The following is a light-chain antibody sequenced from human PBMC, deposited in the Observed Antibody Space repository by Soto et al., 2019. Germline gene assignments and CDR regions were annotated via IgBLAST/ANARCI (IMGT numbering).Light chain of an antibody. V-gene: IGLV1-44*01. J-gene: IGLJ1*01. CDR2: SNN. CDR1: SSNIGSNT. Sequence: QSVLTQPPSASGTPGQRVTISCSGSSSNIGSNTVNWYQQHPGTAPKLLIYSNNPRPSGVPARFSGSTSGTSASLAISGLQSEDEDDYYCAAWDDSLNGYVFGTGTKVTVL. CDR3: AAWDDSLNGYV.